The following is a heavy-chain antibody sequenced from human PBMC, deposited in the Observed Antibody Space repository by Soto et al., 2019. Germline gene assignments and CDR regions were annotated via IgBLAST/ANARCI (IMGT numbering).Heavy chain of an antibody. J-gene: IGHJ4*02. CDR3: ARADLLWDSFDL. D-gene: IGHD2-2*01. CDR2: ISNSGSST. CDR1: GFPFRNFA. Sequence: GGSLRLSCAASGFPFRNFAMAWVRQAPGKGLEWVSIISNSGSSTYHGDSVKGRFTTSRDNSKGTLSLHMRGVRIDDTAVYFCARADLLWDSFDLWGQGALVTVSS. V-gene: IGHV3-23*05.